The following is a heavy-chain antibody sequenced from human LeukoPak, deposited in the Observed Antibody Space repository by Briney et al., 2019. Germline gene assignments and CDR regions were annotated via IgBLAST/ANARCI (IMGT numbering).Heavy chain of an antibody. J-gene: IGHJ3*02. D-gene: IGHD2-15*01. CDR2: ISGSGGST. V-gene: IGHV3-23*01. CDR3: AKNPLRWVEGAFDI. CDR1: GFTFSSYS. Sequence: GGSLRLSCAASGFTFSSYSMNWVRQAPGKGLEWVSAISGSGGSTYYADSVKGRFTISRDNSKNTLYLQMNSLRAEDTAVYYCAKNPLRWVEGAFDIWGQGTMVTVSS.